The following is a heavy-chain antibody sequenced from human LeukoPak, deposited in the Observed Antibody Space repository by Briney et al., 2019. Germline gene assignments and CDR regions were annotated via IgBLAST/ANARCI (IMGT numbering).Heavy chain of an antibody. CDR3: ARDFSGASRIDY. Sequence: GRSLRLSCAASGFSFKTYAMHWVRQAPGKGLEWVAVVSNDAYNKYYADSVKGRFTISRDNSKNTLYLQMDSLRAEDTALYYCARDFSGASRIDYWGQGTLVTVSS. CDR1: GFSFKTYA. V-gene: IGHV3-30*04. D-gene: IGHD1-26*01. J-gene: IGHJ4*02. CDR2: VSNDAYNK.